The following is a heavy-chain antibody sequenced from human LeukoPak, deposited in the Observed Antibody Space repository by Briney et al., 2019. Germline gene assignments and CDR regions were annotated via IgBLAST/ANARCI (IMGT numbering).Heavy chain of an antibody. Sequence: GGSLRLSCAASGFTFSSYSMNWVRQAPGKGLEWVSYISSSSSTIYYADSVKGRFTISRDNAKNSLYLQMNSLRAEDTAVYYCAKALTYYYDSSVCYWGQGTLVTVSS. CDR2: ISSSSSTI. D-gene: IGHD3-22*01. CDR1: GFTFSSYS. V-gene: IGHV3-48*01. J-gene: IGHJ4*02. CDR3: AKALTYYYDSSVCY.